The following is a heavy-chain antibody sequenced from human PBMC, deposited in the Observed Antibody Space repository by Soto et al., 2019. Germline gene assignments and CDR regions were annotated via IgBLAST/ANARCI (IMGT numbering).Heavy chain of an antibody. Sequence: SETLSLTCAVYGGCFSGYYGSWIRQPPGKGLEWIGEINHSGSTNYNPSLKSRVTMSVDTSRNQFSLKLSSVTAADTAVYYCARARYCTSASCPGYFQHWGQGTLVTVSS. CDR2: INHSGST. J-gene: IGHJ1*01. CDR3: ARARYCTSASCPGYFQH. D-gene: IGHD2-2*01. V-gene: IGHV4-34*01. CDR1: GGCFSGYY.